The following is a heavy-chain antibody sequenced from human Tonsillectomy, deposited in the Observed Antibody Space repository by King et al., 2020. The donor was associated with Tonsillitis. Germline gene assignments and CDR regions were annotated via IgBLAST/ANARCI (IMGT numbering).Heavy chain of an antibody. CDR2: IYSGGSNT. CDR3: ARDWDTYSTNPSDY. D-gene: IGHD6-13*01. Sequence: VQLVESGGGLVQPGGSLRLSCAASGFTFGSYAMSWVRQTPGKGLEWVSVIYSGGSNTYYADSVKGRFTISRDNSKNTLYLQMNSLRAEDTAVYYCARDWDTYSTNPSDYWGQGALLSVSS. CDR1: GFTFGSYA. J-gene: IGHJ4*02. V-gene: IGHV3-23*03.